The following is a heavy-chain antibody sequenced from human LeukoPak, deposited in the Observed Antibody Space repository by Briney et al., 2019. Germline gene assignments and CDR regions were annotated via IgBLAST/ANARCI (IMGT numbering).Heavy chain of an antibody. V-gene: IGHV6-1*01. CDR1: GDSVSSISVA. Sequence: SQTLSLTCAISGDSVSSISVAWNWLRQSPSRGLEWLGRTYYRSKWYYEYAVSVKSRINISPDTSKTQFSLQLTSVTPEDTAVYYCSLARSEYHYGMDVWGQGTTVTVSS. CDR2: TYYRSKWYY. J-gene: IGHJ6*02. CDR3: SLARSEYHYGMDV.